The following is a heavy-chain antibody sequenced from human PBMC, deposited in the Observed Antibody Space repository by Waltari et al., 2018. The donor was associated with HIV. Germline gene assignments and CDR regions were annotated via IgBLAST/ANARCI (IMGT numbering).Heavy chain of an antibody. Sequence: QVQLQQWGAGLVKPSDTLSLTCAVSGGSFTNYYWNWIRQFPGKGLEWIGEIKQSGRTNYNPSLESRVTMSVDTSKNQFSLKLTSMTAADSAVYYCVRQWTVTTFSYYYLDVWGKGTTVTVSS. D-gene: IGHD4-4*01. CDR1: GGSFTNYY. CDR3: VRQWTVTTFSYYYLDV. V-gene: IGHV4-34*02. J-gene: IGHJ6*03. CDR2: IKQSGRT.